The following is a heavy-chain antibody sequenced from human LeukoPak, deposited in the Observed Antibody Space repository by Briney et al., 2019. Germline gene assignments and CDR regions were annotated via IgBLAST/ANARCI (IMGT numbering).Heavy chain of an antibody. V-gene: IGHV3-11*04. J-gene: IGHJ4*02. CDR1: GFTFSDYY. Sequence: TGGSLRLSCAASGFTFSDYYMSWIRQAPGKGLEWVSYISSSGSTIYYGDSVKGRFTISRDNAKNSLYLQMNSLRAADTAVYYCARDVNLYYDYVWGSSYWGQGTLVTVSS. CDR2: ISSSGSTI. CDR3: ARDVNLYYDYVWGSSY. D-gene: IGHD3-16*01.